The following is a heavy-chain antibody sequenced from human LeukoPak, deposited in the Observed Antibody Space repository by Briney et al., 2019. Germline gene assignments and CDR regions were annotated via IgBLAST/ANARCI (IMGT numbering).Heavy chain of an antibody. CDR1: GYSISSNNW. J-gene: IGHJ4*02. Sequence: TSDTLSLTCAVSGYSISSNNWWGWIRQPPGEGLEWIGYIYYSGTTYYNPSLKSRVTMSIDTSKNQLSLKVSSVTAVDTALYYCARHYCNTTSCYVDYWGQGTLVTVSS. CDR2: IYYSGTT. D-gene: IGHD2-2*01. V-gene: IGHV4-28*01. CDR3: ARHYCNTTSCYVDY.